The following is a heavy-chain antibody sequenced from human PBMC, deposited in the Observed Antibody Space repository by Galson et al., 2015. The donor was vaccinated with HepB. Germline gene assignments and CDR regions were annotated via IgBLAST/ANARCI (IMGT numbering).Heavy chain of an antibody. J-gene: IGHJ2*01. CDR3: ARARGQGAGDYENWYLDL. D-gene: IGHD4-17*01. Sequence: PLRLSCAASGFTFSDYYMTWIRQAPGEGLEWVAVISYNGKYTNYADSGKGRFTISRDNSKNTQFLQMNSLRAEDTAVYYCARARGQGAGDYENWYLDLWGRGTLVTVSS. CDR2: ISYNGKYT. CDR1: GFTFSDYY. V-gene: IGHV3-30*03.